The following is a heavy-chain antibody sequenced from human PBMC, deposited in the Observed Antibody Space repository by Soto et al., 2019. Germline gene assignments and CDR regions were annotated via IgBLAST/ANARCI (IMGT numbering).Heavy chain of an antibody. D-gene: IGHD6-19*01. J-gene: IGHJ6*02. CDR1: GYTFTSYA. CDR2: INAGNGNT. CDR3: ARQPGYSSGWTPQYYYYGMDV. V-gene: IGHV1-3*01. Sequence: ASVKVSCNASGYTFTSYAMHWVRQAPGQRLEWMGWINAGNGNTKYSQKFQGRVTITRDTSASTAYMELSSLRSEDTAVYYCARQPGYSSGWTPQYYYYGMDVWGQVTTVTVSS.